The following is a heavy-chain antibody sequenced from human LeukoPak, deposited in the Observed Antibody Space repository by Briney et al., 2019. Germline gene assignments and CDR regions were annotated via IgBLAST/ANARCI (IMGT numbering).Heavy chain of an antibody. Sequence: PGGSLRLSCAASGFTFSSYGMHWVRQAPGKGLEWVAVISYDGSNKYYGDSVKGRFTISRDNSKNTLYLQMNSLRAEDTAVYYCARHDYVWGQGTLVTVSS. CDR2: ISYDGSNK. CDR3: ARHDYV. CDR1: GFTFSSYG. D-gene: IGHD4-17*01. V-gene: IGHV3-30*03. J-gene: IGHJ4*02.